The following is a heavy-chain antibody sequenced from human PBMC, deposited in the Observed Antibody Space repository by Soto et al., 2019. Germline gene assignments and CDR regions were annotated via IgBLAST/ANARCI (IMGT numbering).Heavy chain of an antibody. D-gene: IGHD2-21*01. J-gene: IGHJ4*02. CDR3: AADWAFDY. CDR2: IKEDGSEK. Sequence: PGGSLRLSCAASGFTFSSYWMNWVRQAPGKGLEWVANIKEDGSEKYYVDSVKGRFTISRDNTKNSLYLQMSSLRAEDTAVYYCAADWAFDYWGQGTLVTVSS. V-gene: IGHV3-7*01. CDR1: GFTFSSYW.